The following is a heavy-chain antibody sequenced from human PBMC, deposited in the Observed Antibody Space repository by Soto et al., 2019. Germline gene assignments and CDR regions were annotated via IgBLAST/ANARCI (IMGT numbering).Heavy chain of an antibody. CDR3: ARAAITMIVPDPMSRYYYGMDV. CDR1: GYTFTSYY. V-gene: IGHV1-46*03. J-gene: IGHJ6*02. D-gene: IGHD3-22*01. Sequence: GASVKVSCKASGYTFTSYYIHWVRQAPGQGLEGMGIINPSGGSTSYAQKFQGRVTMTRDTSTSTVYMELSSLRSEDTAVYYCARAAITMIVPDPMSRYYYGMDVWGQGTTVTVSS. CDR2: INPSGGST.